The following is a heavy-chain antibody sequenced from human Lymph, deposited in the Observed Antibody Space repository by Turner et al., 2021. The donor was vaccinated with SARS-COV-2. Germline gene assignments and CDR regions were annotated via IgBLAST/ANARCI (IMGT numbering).Heavy chain of an antibody. V-gene: IGHV4-34*01. Sequence: QVQLQQWGAGLLKPSETLSLTCAVYGGSFSGYYWSWIRQPPGKGLEWIGEINHSGSTNYTPSLKSRVPIPEDPSKNQFPLKLSSVTAADPAVYYCARLNPPEVGGGDWFDPWGQGTLVTVSS. J-gene: IGHJ5*02. CDR3: ARLNPPEVGGGDWFDP. D-gene: IGHD2-21*01. CDR1: GGSFSGYY. CDR2: INHSGST.